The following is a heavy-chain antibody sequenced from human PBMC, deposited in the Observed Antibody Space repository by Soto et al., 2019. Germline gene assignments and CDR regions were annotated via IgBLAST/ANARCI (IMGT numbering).Heavy chain of an antibody. V-gene: IGHV5-51*01. CDR2: IYPGDSDT. Sequence: PGESLKISCKGSGYSFTSYWIGWVRQMPGKGLEWMGIIYPGDSDTRYSPSFQGQVTISADKSISTAYLQLNRLSAEDTATYYCAKVLSKNYYYPFDFWGQGTQVTVSS. CDR3: AKVLSKNYYYPFDF. D-gene: IGHD3-10*01. CDR1: GYSFTSYW. J-gene: IGHJ4*02.